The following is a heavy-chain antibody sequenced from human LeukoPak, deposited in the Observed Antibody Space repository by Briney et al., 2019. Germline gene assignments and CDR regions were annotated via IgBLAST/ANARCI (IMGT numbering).Heavy chain of an antibody. D-gene: IGHD3-10*01. J-gene: IGHJ4*02. CDR1: GGSFSGYY. V-gene: IGHV4-34*01. CDR2: INHSGST. Sequence: SETLSLTCAVYGGSFSGYYWSWIRQPPGKGLEWIGEINHSGSTNYNPSLKSRVTISVDTSKNQFSLKLSSVTAADTAVYYCARGLHGSRSYYNYWGQGTLVTVSS. CDR3: ARGLHGSRSYYNY.